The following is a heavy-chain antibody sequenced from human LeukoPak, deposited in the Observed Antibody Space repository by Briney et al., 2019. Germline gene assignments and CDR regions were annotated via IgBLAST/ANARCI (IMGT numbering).Heavy chain of an antibody. J-gene: IGHJ6*03. V-gene: IGHV4-4*07. CDR1: GGSISSYY. CDR3: TRDDFGIKTDWEDYYYMDV. D-gene: IGHD3-3*01. CDR2: IYNTGTT. Sequence: SETLSLTCTVSGGSISSYYWSWIRQPAGKGLEWIGRIYNTGTTNYNPSLKSRLTMSVDTSKNQFSLKLTSVTAADTAVYYCTRDDFGIKTDWEDYYYMDVWGKGTTVTVSS.